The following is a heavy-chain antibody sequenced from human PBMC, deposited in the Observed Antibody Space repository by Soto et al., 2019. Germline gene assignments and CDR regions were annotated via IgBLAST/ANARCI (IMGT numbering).Heavy chain of an antibody. V-gene: IGHV3-11*05. CDR3: ARDRDTYGHGFFDY. CDR1: GFTFSDFY. CDR2: ISSSSCNT. D-gene: IGHD5-18*01. J-gene: IGHJ4*02. Sequence: GGSLRLSCAASGFTFSDFYMTWIRQAPGKGLEWVSHISSSSCNTNYADSVKGRFTVSRDNANNALYLEMNNLRAEDTAVYFCARDRDTYGHGFFDYWGQGTLVTVSS.